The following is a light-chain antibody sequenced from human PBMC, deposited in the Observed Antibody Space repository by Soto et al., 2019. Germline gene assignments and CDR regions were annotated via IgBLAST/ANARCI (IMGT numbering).Light chain of an antibody. CDR1: SNDVGAYNF. CDR2: EVN. CDR3: SSYGGSNNLL. V-gene: IGLV2-8*01. J-gene: IGLJ2*01. Sequence: QSALTQPPSASGSPGQSVTISCTGTSNDVGAYNFISWYQQHPGKAPKLMIYEVNKRPSGVPDRFSGSKSVNTASLTVSGLQAEDEADYYCSSYGGSNNLLFGGGTKVTVL.